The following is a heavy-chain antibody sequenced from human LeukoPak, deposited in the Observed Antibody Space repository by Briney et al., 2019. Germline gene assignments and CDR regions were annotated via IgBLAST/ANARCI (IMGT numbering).Heavy chain of an antibody. Sequence: GESLKISCKGPGYSFTSYWISWVRQMPGKGLEWMGRIDPSDSYTNYSPSFQGHVTISADKSISTAYLQWSSLKASDTAMYYCASADVLRYFDWSTSYYYYGMDVWGQGTTVTVSS. CDR1: GYSFTSYW. V-gene: IGHV5-10-1*01. J-gene: IGHJ6*02. CDR3: ASADVLRYFDWSTSYYYYGMDV. CDR2: IDPSDSYT. D-gene: IGHD3-9*01.